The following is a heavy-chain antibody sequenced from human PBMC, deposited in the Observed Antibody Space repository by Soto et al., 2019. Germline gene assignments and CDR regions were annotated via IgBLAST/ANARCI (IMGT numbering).Heavy chain of an antibody. V-gene: IGHV4-39*01. J-gene: IGHJ5*02. CDR2: IYYSGST. CDR1: GGSISSSSYY. CDR3: ARVIRYFDWLFYNWFDP. Sequence: QLQLQESGPGLVKPSETLSLTCTVSGGSISSSSYYWGWIRQPPGKGLEWIGSIYYSGSTYYNPSLKSRVTISVDTSKNQFSLKLSSVPAADTAVYYCARVIRYFDWLFYNWFDPWGQGTLVTVSS. D-gene: IGHD3-9*01.